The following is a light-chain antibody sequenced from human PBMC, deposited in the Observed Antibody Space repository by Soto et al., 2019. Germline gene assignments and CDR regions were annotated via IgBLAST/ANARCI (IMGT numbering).Light chain of an antibody. J-gene: IGKJ4*01. CDR1: QSISSY. V-gene: IGKV1-39*01. Sequence: DIQMTQSPSSLSASVGDRVTITCRASQSISSYLNWYQQKPGKAPKLLIYAASSLQSGVPSRFSGSGSATDFTLTISSLQPEDFATYVCQQSYSTPLTFGGGTKVEIK. CDR3: QQSYSTPLT. CDR2: AAS.